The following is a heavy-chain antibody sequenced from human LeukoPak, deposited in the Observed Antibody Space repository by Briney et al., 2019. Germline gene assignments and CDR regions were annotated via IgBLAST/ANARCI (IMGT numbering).Heavy chain of an antibody. V-gene: IGHV4-39*01. CDR1: GGSISSSSYY. D-gene: IGHD5-18*01. CDR2: IYYSGST. J-gene: IGHJ5*02. Sequence: PSETLSLTCTVSGGSISSSSYYWGWIRQPPGKGLEWIGSIYYSGSTYYNPSLKSRVTLSLDTSKNQFSLKLSSVTAADTAVYYCARRSSGGYSYGHRGWFDPWGQGTLVTVSS. CDR3: ARRSSGGYSYGHRGWFDP.